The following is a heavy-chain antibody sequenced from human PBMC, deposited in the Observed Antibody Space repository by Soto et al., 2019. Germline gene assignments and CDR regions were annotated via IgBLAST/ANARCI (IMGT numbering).Heavy chain of an antibody. J-gene: IGHJ6*02. Sequence: QVQLVQSGAEVKKPGASVKVSCKASGYTFTSYDINWVRKATGQGLEWMGWMNPNSGNTGYAQKFRGRVPMTRNTSISTAYMELSSLRSEDTAVYYCARERTGTTSMDVWGQGTTVTVSS. CDR3: ARERTGTTSMDV. CDR2: MNPNSGNT. D-gene: IGHD1-1*01. V-gene: IGHV1-8*01. CDR1: GYTFTSYD.